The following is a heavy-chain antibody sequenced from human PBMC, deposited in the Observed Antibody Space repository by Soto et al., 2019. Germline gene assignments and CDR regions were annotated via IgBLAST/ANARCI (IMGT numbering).Heavy chain of an antibody. Sequence: QVHLVQSGAEVKKPGASVKVSCKASGYTFTSYGITWVRQAPGQGLEWRGWISAHNGNTDYAQKLQGRVIVNRDTSTSTAYMELRSLRSDDTAVYYCARGRYGDYWGQGALVTVSS. J-gene: IGHJ4*02. CDR3: ARGRYGDY. CDR1: GYTFTSYG. V-gene: IGHV1-18*01. CDR2: ISAHNGNT. D-gene: IGHD1-1*01.